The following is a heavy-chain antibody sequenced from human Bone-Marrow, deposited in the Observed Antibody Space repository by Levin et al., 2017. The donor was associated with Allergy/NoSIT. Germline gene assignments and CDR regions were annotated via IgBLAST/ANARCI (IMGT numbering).Heavy chain of an antibody. CDR2: IWYDGSNK. J-gene: IGHJ2*01. Sequence: PGGSLRLSCAASGFTFSSYGMHWVRRAPGKGLEWVAIIWYDGSNKYYADSVKGRFTISRDNSKKTLYLQMDTLRAEDTAVYYCARGAGRNPDMAGTGTGWYFDIWGRGTLVTVSS. CDR3: ARGAGRNPDMAGTGTGWYFDI. V-gene: IGHV3-33*01. D-gene: IGHD6-13*01. CDR1: GFTFSSYG.